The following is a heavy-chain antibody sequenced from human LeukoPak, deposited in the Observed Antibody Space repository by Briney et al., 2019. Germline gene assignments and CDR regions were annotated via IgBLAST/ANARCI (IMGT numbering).Heavy chain of an antibody. J-gene: IGHJ4*02. D-gene: IGHD3-22*01. V-gene: IGHV4-4*02. CDR1: GGSISSSNW. CDR2: IYHSGST. CDR3: AGGSSGDYYDSSGYYLPS. Sequence: SGTLSLTCAVSGGSISSSNWWSWVRQPPGKGLEWIGEIYHSGSTNYNPSLKSRVTISVDKSKNQFSLKLSSVTAADTAVYYCAGGSSGDYYDSSGYYLPSWGQGTLVTVSS.